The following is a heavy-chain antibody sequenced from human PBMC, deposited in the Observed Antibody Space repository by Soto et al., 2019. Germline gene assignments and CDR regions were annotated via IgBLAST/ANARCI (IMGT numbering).Heavy chain of an antibody. D-gene: IGHD1-1*01. CDR2: VSSDGSST. CDR1: GFTFSGSW. CDR3: ATAGSGTFTY. J-gene: IGHJ4*02. Sequence: EVQLVESGGGLVQPGGSLRLSCAASGFTFSGSWMHWVRQAPGKGLVWVSRVSSDGSSTTYADSVKGRFTISRDNAKNRLYLQMNSLRDDVTAGYYCATAGSGTFTYWGQGTLATVSS. V-gene: IGHV3-74*03.